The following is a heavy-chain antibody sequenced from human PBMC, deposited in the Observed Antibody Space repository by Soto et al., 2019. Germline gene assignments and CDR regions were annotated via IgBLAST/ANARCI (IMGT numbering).Heavy chain of an antibody. CDR3: AKVFYYYDSSGYYYFDY. D-gene: IGHD3-22*01. CDR2: ISGSGSTL. Sequence: GGSLRLSCAASGFTFSSYAVSWVRQAPGKGPELISSISGSGSTLYYADSVKGRFTISRDNSKNTLYLQMSSLRAEDTAVYYCAKVFYYYDSSGYYYFDYWGQGTLVTVSS. J-gene: IGHJ4*02. CDR1: GFTFSSYA. V-gene: IGHV3-23*01.